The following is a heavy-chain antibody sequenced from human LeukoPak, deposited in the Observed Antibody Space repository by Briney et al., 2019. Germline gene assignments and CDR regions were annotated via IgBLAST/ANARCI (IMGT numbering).Heavy chain of an antibody. CDR2: IHYSGST. V-gene: IGHV4-59*01. J-gene: IGHJ6*03. D-gene: IGHD2-2*01. Sequence: SETLSLTCTVSGGSISSYYWSWIRQPPGKGLVWIGYIHYSGSTHYNPSLKSRVIISVDTSKNQFSLKLSSVTAADTAVYYCARTTEGYCRSTSCYGFSYSYYMDVWGKGTTVTISS. CDR1: GGSISSYY. CDR3: ARTTEGYCRSTSCYGFSYSYYMDV.